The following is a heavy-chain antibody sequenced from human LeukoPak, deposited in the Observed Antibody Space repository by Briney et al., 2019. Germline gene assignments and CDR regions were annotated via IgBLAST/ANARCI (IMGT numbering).Heavy chain of an antibody. CDR2: IKSKTDGGTT. D-gene: IGHD3-10*01. J-gene: IGHJ4*02. Sequence: GVPLRLSCAASGFTFSNAWMSWLRQAPGKGLEWVGRIKSKTDGGTTDYAAPVKGRFTISRDDSKNTLYLQMNGLKTEDTAVYYCTTAGPYYGSGSIPVDYWGQGTLVTVSS. V-gene: IGHV3-15*01. CDR3: TTAGPYYGSGSIPVDY. CDR1: GFTFSNAW.